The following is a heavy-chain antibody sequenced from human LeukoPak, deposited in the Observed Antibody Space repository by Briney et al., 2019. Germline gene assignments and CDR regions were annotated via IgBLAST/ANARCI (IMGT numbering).Heavy chain of an antibody. V-gene: IGHV3-33*01. D-gene: IGHD1-26*01. CDR2: IWYDGSNK. CDR1: GFTFSSYG. Sequence: GGSLRLSCAASGFTFSSYGMHWVRQAPGKGLEWVAVIWYDGSNKYYADSVKGRFTISRDNSKNTLYLQMNSLRAEDTAVHYCARDLGATTSWYFDYWGQGTLVTVSS. CDR3: ARDLGATTSWYFDY. J-gene: IGHJ4*02.